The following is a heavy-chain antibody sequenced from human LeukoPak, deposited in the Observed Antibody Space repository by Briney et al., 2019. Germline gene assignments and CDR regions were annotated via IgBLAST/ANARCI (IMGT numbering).Heavy chain of an antibody. D-gene: IGHD2-15*01. CDR1: GGTFSSYA. J-gene: IGHJ4*02. V-gene: IGHV1-69*05. CDR3: ARDGGYCSGGSCYHN. Sequence: AASVKVSCKASGGTFSSYAFSWVRQAPGQGLEWMGGIIPIFGTANYAQKFQGRVTITTDESTSTAYMELSSLRSEDTAVYYCARDGGYCSGGSCYHNWGQGTLVTVSS. CDR2: IIPIFGTA.